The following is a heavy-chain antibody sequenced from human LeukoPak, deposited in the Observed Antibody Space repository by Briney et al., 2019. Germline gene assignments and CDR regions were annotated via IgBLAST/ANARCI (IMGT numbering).Heavy chain of an antibody. J-gene: IGHJ4*02. CDR3: ARRGSTMVRGVIMGPDY. CDR2: ISSDGSYK. Sequence: GGSLGLSCAASGFTFSTYGLHWVRQAPGKGLEWVAVISSDGSYKYYADSVMGRFTISRDNSKNTLYLQMNSLRVEDTAVYYCARRGSTMVRGVIMGPDYWGQGTLVTVSS. CDR1: GFTFSTYG. V-gene: IGHV3-30*03. D-gene: IGHD3-10*01.